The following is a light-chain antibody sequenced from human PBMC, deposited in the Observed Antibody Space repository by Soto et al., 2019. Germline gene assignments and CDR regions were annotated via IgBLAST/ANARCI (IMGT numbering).Light chain of an antibody. V-gene: IGLV2-14*01. CDR3: SSYTSSSIPV. Sequence: QSALTQPAAVSGSPGQSITISCIGTSGDVGGYNYVSWFQQHPGKAPKLMIYDVSNRPSGVSNRFSGSKSGNTASLTISGLQAEDEADYYCSSYTSSSIPVFGGGTKVTVL. J-gene: IGLJ2*01. CDR2: DVS. CDR1: SGDVGGYNY.